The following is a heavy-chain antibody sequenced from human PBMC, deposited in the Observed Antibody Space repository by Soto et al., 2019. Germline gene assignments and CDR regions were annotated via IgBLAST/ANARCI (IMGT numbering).Heavy chain of an antibody. J-gene: IGHJ3*02. CDR1: GGSISSGGYY. CDR3: ARAHLAYCSGGSCPGAFDI. V-gene: IGHV4-31*03. Sequence: QVQLQESGPGLVKPLQTLSLTCTVSGGSISSGGYYWTWIRQHPGKGLEWIGYIYYTGSTYSNPSLKSRITTSVDTSKNQFSLNLSSVTAADTAVYYCARAHLAYCSGGSCPGAFDIWGQGTTVTVSS. D-gene: IGHD2-15*01. CDR2: IYYTGST.